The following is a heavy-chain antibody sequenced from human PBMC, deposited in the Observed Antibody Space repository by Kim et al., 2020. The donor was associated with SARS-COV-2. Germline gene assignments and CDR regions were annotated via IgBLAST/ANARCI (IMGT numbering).Heavy chain of an antibody. J-gene: IGHJ4*02. D-gene: IGHD5-18*01. CDR3: ARGRGDTAMVKVLDY. Sequence: DSAKGRFTVSRDNAKNTLYLQMNSLRAEGTAVYYCARGRGDTAMVKVLDYWGQGTLVTVSS. V-gene: IGHV3-74*01.